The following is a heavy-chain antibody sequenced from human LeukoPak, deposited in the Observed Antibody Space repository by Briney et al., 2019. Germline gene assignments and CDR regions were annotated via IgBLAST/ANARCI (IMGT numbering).Heavy chain of an antibody. D-gene: IGHD2-15*01. Sequence: SETLSLTCTVSGDSISTSGYYWGWIRQPPGKGLEWMGSIYYSGTTYYNPSLKSRVTVSVDTSKNQFSLKLSSVTAADTAVYYCARGWWYSHVIDYWGQGTLVTVSS. V-gene: IGHV4-39*07. CDR3: ARGWWYSHVIDY. CDR1: GDSISTSGYY. CDR2: IYYSGTT. J-gene: IGHJ4*02.